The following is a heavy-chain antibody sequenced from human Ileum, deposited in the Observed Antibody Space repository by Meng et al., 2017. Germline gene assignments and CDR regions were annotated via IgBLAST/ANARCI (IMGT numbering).Heavy chain of an antibody. CDR1: GVSVNSGFYY. CDR2: FHHSGSA. D-gene: IGHD1-14*01. J-gene: IGHJ4*02. V-gene: IGHV4-61*01. Sequence: VPLQQSGPGLVRPSETLSLTCTVSGVSVNSGFYYWNWVRQPPGKGLEFIGSFHHSGSAHYNASLEGRVTMSLDTSKNQFSLRLTSVTAADSALYYCTGGPDSAKSGYWGQGTLVTVSS. CDR3: TGGPDSAKSGY.